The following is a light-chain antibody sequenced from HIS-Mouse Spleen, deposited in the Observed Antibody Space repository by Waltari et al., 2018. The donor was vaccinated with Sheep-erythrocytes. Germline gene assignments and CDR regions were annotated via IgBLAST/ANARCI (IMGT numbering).Light chain of an antibody. CDR3: QAWDSSTVV. CDR1: NLGDKY. Sequence: SYELTQPPSVSVSPGQTASIPCPVDNLGDKYACWYQQKPGHSPVLVIYQDSKRPSGIPERFSGSNSGNTATLTISGTQAMDEADYYCQAWDSSTVVFGGGTKLTVL. J-gene: IGLJ2*01. V-gene: IGLV3-1*01. CDR2: QDS.